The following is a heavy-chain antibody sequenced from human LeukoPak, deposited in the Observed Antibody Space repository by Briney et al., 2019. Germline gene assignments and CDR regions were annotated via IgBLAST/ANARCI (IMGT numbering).Heavy chain of an antibody. CDR3: AKRDYPSPTDFYPLFDY. CDR1: GFIFDNYA. V-gene: IGHV3-23*01. J-gene: IGHJ4*02. Sequence: PGGSLRLSCVASGFIFDNYAMAWVRQAPGKGLEWVSGISGSAERMYYADSVRGRFTISRDNSKNTLFLQLNSLRADDTAVYFCAKRDYPSPTDFYPLFDYWGQGALVTVSS. CDR2: ISGSAERM. D-gene: IGHD3/OR15-3a*01.